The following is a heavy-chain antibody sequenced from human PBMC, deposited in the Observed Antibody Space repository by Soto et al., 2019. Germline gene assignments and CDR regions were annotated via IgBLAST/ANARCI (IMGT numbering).Heavy chain of an antibody. CDR1: GGSVSSGSYY. CDR3: ARDGGIAAAGGYNWFDP. CDR2: IYYSGST. Sequence: PSETLSLTCTVSGGSVSSGSYYWSWIRQPPGKGLEWIGYIYYSGSTNYNPSLKSRVTISVDTSKNQFSLKLSSVTAADTAVYYCARDGGIAAAGGYNWFDPWGQGTLVTVSS. D-gene: IGHD6-13*01. J-gene: IGHJ5*02. V-gene: IGHV4-61*01.